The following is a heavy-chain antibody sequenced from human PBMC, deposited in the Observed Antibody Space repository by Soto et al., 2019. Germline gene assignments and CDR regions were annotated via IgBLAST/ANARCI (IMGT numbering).Heavy chain of an antibody. CDR2: IYYSGST. Sequence: SETLSLTCTVSGGSISSSSYYWGWIRQPPGKGLEWIGSIYYSGSTYYNPSLKSRVTISVDTSKNQFSLKLSSVTAADTAVYYCARLERGRNSARGGSYGMDVWGQGTTVTVSS. J-gene: IGHJ6*02. D-gene: IGHD3-16*01. V-gene: IGHV4-39*01. CDR3: ARLERGRNSARGGSYGMDV. CDR1: GGSISSSSYY.